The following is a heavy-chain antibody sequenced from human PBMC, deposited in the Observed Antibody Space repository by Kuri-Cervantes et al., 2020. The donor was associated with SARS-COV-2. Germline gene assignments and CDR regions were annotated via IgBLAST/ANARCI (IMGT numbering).Heavy chain of an antibody. CDR1: GFTFSSYA. J-gene: IGHJ4*02. CDR2: ISGSGGST. Sequence: ETLSLTCAASGFTFSSYAMSWVRQAPGKGLEWVSAISGSGGSTYYADSVKGRFTISRDNSKNTLYLQMNSLRAEDTAVYYCANGNGYSSSWYYGYWGQGTLVTVSS. CDR3: ANGNGYSSSWYYGY. V-gene: IGHV3-23*01. D-gene: IGHD6-13*01.